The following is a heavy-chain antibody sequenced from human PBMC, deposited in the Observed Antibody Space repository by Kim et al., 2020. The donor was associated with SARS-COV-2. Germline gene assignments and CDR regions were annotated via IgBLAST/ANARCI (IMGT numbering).Heavy chain of an antibody. D-gene: IGHD6-19*01. J-gene: IGHJ5*02. CDR3: ARDTIAVAGILWFDP. Sequence: QKLQGRVTMTTDTSTSTAYMELRSLRSDDTAVYYCARDTIAVAGILWFDPWGQGTLVTVSS. V-gene: IGHV1-18*01.